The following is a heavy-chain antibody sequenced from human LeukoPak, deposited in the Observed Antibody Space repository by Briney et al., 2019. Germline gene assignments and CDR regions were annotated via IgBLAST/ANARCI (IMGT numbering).Heavy chain of an antibody. Sequence: GASVKVSCKASGGTFSSNAISWVRQAPGQGLEWMGGIIPIFATADYAQKFQGRVTITADESTSTAYMELSSLRSEDTAVYYCAVGVRGSGSYQIWGHAFDIWGQGTMVTVSS. CDR2: IIPIFATA. V-gene: IGHV1-69*13. J-gene: IGHJ3*02. CDR3: AVGVRGSGSYQIWGHAFDI. D-gene: IGHD3-10*01. CDR1: GGTFSSNA.